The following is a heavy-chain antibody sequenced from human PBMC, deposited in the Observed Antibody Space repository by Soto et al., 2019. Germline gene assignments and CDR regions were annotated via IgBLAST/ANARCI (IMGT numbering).Heavy chain of an antibody. CDR2: ISWNSDIR. J-gene: IGHJ6*02. D-gene: IGHD3-3*01. CDR1: GFTFEDSV. V-gene: IGHV3-9*01. CDR3: AKDMAHYDFWGNNERALDV. Sequence: EGQLVESGGGLVQPGRSLRLSCAASGFTFEDSVMHWVRQAPGKGLEWVSGISWNSDIRAYADSVKGRFTISRDNAKDSVYLQMSSLRAEDTALYYCAKDMAHYDFWGNNERALDVWDQGTTVIVSS.